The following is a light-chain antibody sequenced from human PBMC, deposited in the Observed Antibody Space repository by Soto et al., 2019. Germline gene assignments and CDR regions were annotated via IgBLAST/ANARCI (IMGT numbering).Light chain of an antibody. Sequence: VIWMTQSPSLLSASTGDRVTISCRMSQGIRSYLGWYQQKPGKAPELLIYAASTLQSGVPSRFSGSGSGTDFTLTISCLQSEDFATYYCQQYYSFPPTFGQGTKVEIK. CDR2: AAS. V-gene: IGKV1D-8*03. CDR1: QGIRSY. J-gene: IGKJ1*01. CDR3: QQYYSFPPT.